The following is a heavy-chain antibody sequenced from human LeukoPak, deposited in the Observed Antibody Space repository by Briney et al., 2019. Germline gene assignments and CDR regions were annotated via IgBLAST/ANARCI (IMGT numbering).Heavy chain of an antibody. V-gene: IGHV3-23*01. CDR1: GFTFSSYA. D-gene: IGHD5-12*01. CDR2: ISGSGGST. Sequence: GGSLRLSCAASGFTFSSYAMSWVRQAPGKGLEWVSAISGSGGSTYYADSVKGRFTISRDNSKNTLYLQMNSLRAEDTAVYYCAKDRLVATIYLWFDPWGQGTLVTVSS. J-gene: IGHJ5*02. CDR3: AKDRLVATIYLWFDP.